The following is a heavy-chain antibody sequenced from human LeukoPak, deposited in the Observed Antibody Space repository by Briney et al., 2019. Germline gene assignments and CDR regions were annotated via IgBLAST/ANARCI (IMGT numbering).Heavy chain of an antibody. CDR3: ARGEGYNYHDAFDI. J-gene: IGHJ3*02. V-gene: IGHV1-69*05. Sequence: SVKVSCKASGGTFISYAISWVRQAPGQGLEWMGGIIPIFGTANYAQKLQGRVTITTDESTSTAYMELSSLRSEDTAVYYCARGEGYNYHDAFDIWGQGTMVTVSS. D-gene: IGHD5-24*01. CDR2: IIPIFGTA. CDR1: GGTFISYA.